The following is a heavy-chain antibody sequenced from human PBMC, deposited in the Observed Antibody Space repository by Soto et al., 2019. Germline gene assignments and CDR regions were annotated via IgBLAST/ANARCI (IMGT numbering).Heavy chain of an antibody. D-gene: IGHD2-2*01. CDR1: GYTFTSYG. CDR3: ARDLRSLTSHYTMYYFDY. V-gene: IGHV1-18*01. CDR2: ISAYNGNT. J-gene: IGHJ4*02. Sequence: GASVKVSCKTSGYTFTSYGISWVRQAPGQGLEWMGWISAYNGNTNYAQKLQGRVTMTTDTSTSTAYMELRSLRSDDTAVYYCARDLRSLTSHYTMYYFDYWGQGTLVTVSS.